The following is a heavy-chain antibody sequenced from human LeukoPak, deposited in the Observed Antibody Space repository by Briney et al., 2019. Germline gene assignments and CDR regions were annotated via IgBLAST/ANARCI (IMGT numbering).Heavy chain of an antibody. D-gene: IGHD6-13*01. CDR2: ISGDSRYI. CDR3: ARGPFSSSWSDFDY. V-gene: IGHV3-21*06. Sequence: NPGGSLRLSCAASGFTFSDYSLNWVRQAPGKGLEWVSCISGDSRYIYYADSVKGRSTISRDNAQNSLHLHMNSLRAEDTAVYYCARGPFSSSWSDFDYWGQGTLVTVSS. CDR1: GFTFSDYS. J-gene: IGHJ4*02.